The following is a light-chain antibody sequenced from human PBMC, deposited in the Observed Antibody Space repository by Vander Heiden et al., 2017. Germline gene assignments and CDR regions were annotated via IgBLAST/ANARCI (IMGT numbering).Light chain of an antibody. CDR1: QSGSSN. V-gene: IGKV3-15*01. CDR2: ETS. CDR3: QQDNDWPRT. J-gene: IGKJ1*01. Sequence: EIVITQSPATLSVSPGQRATLSCRASQSGSSNLAWYQQKPGQAPRLLIYETSTRATGIPARFSGSASGTEFTLTVSSLHSEDFAVYYCQQDNDWPRTFGQGTKVEIK.